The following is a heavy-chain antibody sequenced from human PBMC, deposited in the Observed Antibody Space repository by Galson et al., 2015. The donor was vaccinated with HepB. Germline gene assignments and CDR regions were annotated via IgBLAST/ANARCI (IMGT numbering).Heavy chain of an antibody. J-gene: IGHJ4*02. CDR2: ISYDGSNK. CDR1: GFTFSSYG. CDR3: AKDLGTGLDY. D-gene: IGHD1-14*01. Sequence: SLRLSCAASGFTFSSYGMHWVRQAPGKGLEWVAVISYDGSNKYYADSVKGRFTISRDNSKNTLYLQMNSLRAEDTAVYYCAKDLGTGLDYWGQGTLVTVSS. V-gene: IGHV3-30*18.